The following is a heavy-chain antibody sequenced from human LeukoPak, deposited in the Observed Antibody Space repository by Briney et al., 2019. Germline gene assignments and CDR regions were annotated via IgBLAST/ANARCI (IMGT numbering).Heavy chain of an antibody. D-gene: IGHD6-6*01. CDR3: AKDSMPFGGQQLVVAYFDY. J-gene: IGHJ4*02. CDR2: ISSSSSYI. Sequence: GGSLRLSCAASGFTFSSYSMSWVRQAPGKGLEWVSSISSSSSYIYYAGSVKGRFTISRDNSKNTLYLQMNSLRAEDTAIYYCAKDSMPFGGQQLVVAYFDYWGQGTLVTVSS. CDR1: GFTFSSYS. V-gene: IGHV3-21*04.